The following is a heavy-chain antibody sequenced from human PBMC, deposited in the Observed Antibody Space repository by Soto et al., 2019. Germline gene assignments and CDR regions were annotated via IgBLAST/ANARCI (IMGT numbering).Heavy chain of an antibody. J-gene: IGHJ3*02. CDR1: GATFSNYQ. V-gene: IGHV1-18*01. Sequence: ASVKVSCKASGATFSNYQISWVRRAPGLGLEWMGWISVYSGDTNLAQKVQDRVTMATDTSASTAFLELRGLRSDDSAIYYCATTTVLATSRTPSGSFDIWGQGTTVTVSS. CDR3: ATTTVLATSRTPSGSFDI. D-gene: IGHD1-1*01. CDR2: ISVYSGDT.